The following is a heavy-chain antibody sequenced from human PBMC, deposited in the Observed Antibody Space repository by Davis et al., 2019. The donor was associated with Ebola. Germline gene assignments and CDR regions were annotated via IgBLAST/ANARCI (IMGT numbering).Heavy chain of an antibody. J-gene: IGHJ6*02. Sequence: SLKISCAASGFTFSSYWMHWVRQAPGKGLEWVSGISWNSGSIGYADSVKGRFTISRDNAKNSLYLQMNSLRAEDTALYYCAKDIKSGEATALYYYYYGMDVWGQGTTVTVSS. CDR3: AKDIKSGEATALYYYYYGMDV. CDR2: ISWNSGSI. V-gene: IGHV3-9*01. D-gene: IGHD5-24*01. CDR1: GFTFSSYW.